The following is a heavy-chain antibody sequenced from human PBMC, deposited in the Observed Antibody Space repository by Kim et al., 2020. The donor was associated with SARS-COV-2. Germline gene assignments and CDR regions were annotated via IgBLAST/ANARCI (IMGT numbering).Heavy chain of an antibody. Sequence: GGSLRLSCAASGFTFSNAWMSWVRQAPGKGLEWVGRIKSKTDGGTTDYAAPVKGRFTISRDDSKNTLYLQMNSLKTEDTAVYYCTTESVVRGVIKAVACYFDYWGQGTLVTVSS. CDR2: IKSKTDGGTT. CDR1: GFTFSNAW. D-gene: IGHD3-10*01. V-gene: IGHV3-15*01. J-gene: IGHJ4*02. CDR3: TTESVVRGVIKAVACYFDY.